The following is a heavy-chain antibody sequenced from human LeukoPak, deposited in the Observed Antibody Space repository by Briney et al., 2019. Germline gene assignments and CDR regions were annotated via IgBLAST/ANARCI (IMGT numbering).Heavy chain of an antibody. CDR2: INAGNGNT. J-gene: IGHJ4*02. Sequence: ASVKVSCKASGYTFTSYAMHWVRQAPGQRLEWMGWINAGNGNTKYSQKFQGRVTITRDTSASTAYMELSSLRSEDTAVYYCARAGGSCSSTSCYALLDYWGQGTLVTVSS. V-gene: IGHV1-3*01. CDR1: GYTFTSYA. D-gene: IGHD2-2*01. CDR3: ARAGGSCSSTSCYALLDY.